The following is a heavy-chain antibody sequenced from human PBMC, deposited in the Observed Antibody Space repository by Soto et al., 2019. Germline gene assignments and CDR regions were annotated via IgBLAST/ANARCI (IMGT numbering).Heavy chain of an antibody. CDR2: ITSDGSIT. CDR1: GFTFSDYW. CDR3: TRGRYCTSSSCYNSRFDP. J-gene: IGHJ5*02. V-gene: IGHV3-74*01. Sequence: GSLRLSCAASGFTFSDYWMHGVRQAPGKGLVWVSHITSDGSITRYADSVKGRFTISRDNAKNTLYLQVNSLRAEDTAVYYCTRGRYCTSSSCYNSRFDPWGQGTLVTVSS. D-gene: IGHD2-2*02.